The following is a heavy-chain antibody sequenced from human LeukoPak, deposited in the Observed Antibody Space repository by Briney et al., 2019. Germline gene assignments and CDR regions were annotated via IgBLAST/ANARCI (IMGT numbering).Heavy chain of an antibody. CDR1: GITLSNYG. D-gene: IGHD3-22*01. CDR3: AKRGVVIRVILVGFHKEAYYFDS. V-gene: IGHV3-23*01. CDR2: ISDRGSRT. Sequence: HGGSLRLSCAVSGITLSNYGMSWVRQAPGKGLEWVAGISDRGSRTNYADSVKGCFTISTDHPKNTLYLQMNSLRAEDTAVYFCAKRGVVIRVILVGFHKEAYYFDSWGQGALVTVSS. J-gene: IGHJ4*02.